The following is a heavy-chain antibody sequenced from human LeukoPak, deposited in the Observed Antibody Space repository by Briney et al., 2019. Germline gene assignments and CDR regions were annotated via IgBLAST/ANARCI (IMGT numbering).Heavy chain of an antibody. J-gene: IGHJ6*02. D-gene: IGHD5-24*01. CDR2: IIPIFGTA. Sequence: SVKVSCKASGGTFSSYAISWVRQAPGQGLEWMGGIIPIFGTANYAQKFQGRVAITADESTSTAYMELSSLRSEDTAVYYCARVALGRRWLQTSYYYGMDVWGQGTTVTVSS. CDR3: ARVALGRRWLQTSYYYGMDV. CDR1: GGTFSSYA. V-gene: IGHV1-69*13.